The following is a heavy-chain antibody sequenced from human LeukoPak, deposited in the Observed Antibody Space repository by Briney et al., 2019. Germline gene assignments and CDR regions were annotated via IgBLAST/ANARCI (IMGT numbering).Heavy chain of an antibody. CDR2: TYYRSKWYN. V-gene: IGHV6-1*01. D-gene: IGHD3-9*01. CDR1: GDSVSSNSAA. CDR3: AREGSADDILTGYYAYYYYMDV. Sequence: SQTLSLTCATSGDSVSSNSAAWNWIRQSPSRGLEWLGRTYYRSKWYNDYAVSVKSRITINPGTSKNQFSLKLSSVTAADTAVYYCAREGSADDILTGYYAYYYYMDVWGKGTTVTISS. J-gene: IGHJ6*03.